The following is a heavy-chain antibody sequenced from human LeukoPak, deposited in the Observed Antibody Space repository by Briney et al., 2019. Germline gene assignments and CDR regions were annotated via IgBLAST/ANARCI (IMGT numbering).Heavy chain of an antibody. J-gene: IGHJ3*02. CDR2: IIPIFGTA. CDR3: ARSDPSGGYYDSSGYYLGAFDI. V-gene: IGHV1-69*13. CDR1: GGTFSSYA. Sequence: SVKVSCKASGGTFSSYAISWVRQAPGQGPEWMGGIIPIFGTANYAQKFQGRVTITADESTSTAYMELSSLRSEDTAVYYCARSDPSGGYYDSSGYYLGAFDIWGQGTMVTVSS. D-gene: IGHD3-22*01.